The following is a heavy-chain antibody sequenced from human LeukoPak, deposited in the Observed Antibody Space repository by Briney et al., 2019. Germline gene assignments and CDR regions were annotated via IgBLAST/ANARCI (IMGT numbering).Heavy chain of an antibody. Sequence: GRSLRLSCAASGFTFSNFAMHWVRQAPGKGLEWVAIISYDGSNKYYADSVKGRFTISRGNSKNTLYLQMNSLRAEDTAVYYCARVGRGYSFNVYYFDYWGQGTLVTVSS. CDR1: GFTFSNFA. D-gene: IGHD5-18*01. CDR3: ARVGRGYSFNVYYFDY. V-gene: IGHV3-30*04. CDR2: ISYDGSNK. J-gene: IGHJ4*02.